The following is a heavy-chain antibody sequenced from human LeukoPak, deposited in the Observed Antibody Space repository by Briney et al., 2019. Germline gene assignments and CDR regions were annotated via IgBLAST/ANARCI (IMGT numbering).Heavy chain of an antibody. J-gene: IGHJ3*02. D-gene: IGHD3-22*01. Sequence: SETLSLTCTVSGGSISSSSYYWDWIRQPPGKGLEWNGTIYYSGTTYYNPSLKSRVTISVDTSRNQFSLKLSSVTATDTAVYYCARMIGDDAFDIWGQGTMVTVSS. CDR1: GGSISSSSYY. V-gene: IGHV4-39*01. CDR3: ARMIGDDAFDI. CDR2: IYYSGTT.